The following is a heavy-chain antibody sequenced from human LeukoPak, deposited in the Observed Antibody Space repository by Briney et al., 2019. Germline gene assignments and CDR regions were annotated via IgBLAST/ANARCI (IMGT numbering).Heavy chain of an antibody. J-gene: IGHJ5*02. CDR1: GFTFSSYW. CDR2: INSDGSST. CDR3: ARDAIVVVPAATYNWFDP. V-gene: IGHV3-74*01. D-gene: IGHD2-2*01. Sequence: GGSLRLSCAASGFTFSSYWMHWVRRAPGKGLVWVSRINSDGSSTSYADSVKGRFTISRDNAKNTLYLQMNSLRAEDTAVYYCARDAIVVVPAATYNWFDPWGQGTLVTVSS.